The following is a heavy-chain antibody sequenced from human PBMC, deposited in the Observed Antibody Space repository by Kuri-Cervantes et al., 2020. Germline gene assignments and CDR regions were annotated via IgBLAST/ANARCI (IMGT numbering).Heavy chain of an antibody. CDR3: ARAKTTVTTLFDY. CDR1: GGSISRYY. CDR2: INHSGST. Sequence: SETLSLTCTVSGGSISRYYWSWIRRPPGKGLEWIGEINHSGSTNYNPSLKSRVTISVDTSKNQFSLKLSSVTAADTAVYYCARAKTTVTTLFDYWGQGTLVTVSS. J-gene: IGHJ4*02. V-gene: IGHV4-34*01. D-gene: IGHD4-17*01.